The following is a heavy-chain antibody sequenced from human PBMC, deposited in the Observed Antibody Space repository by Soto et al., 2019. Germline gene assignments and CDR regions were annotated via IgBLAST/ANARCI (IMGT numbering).Heavy chain of an antibody. V-gene: IGHV4-30-2*01. J-gene: IGHJ4*02. CDR2: IYHSGTA. CDR1: GGSISSGGFS. Sequence: SETLSLTCAVSGGSISSGGFSWTWIRQPPGGGLEWIGNIYHSGTASYNPALTSRVTLSIDISKNLFSLTLRSVTAADTALYFCARDRRSLHYDGSGLDYWGQATLVTVSS. D-gene: IGHD3-22*01. CDR3: ARDRRSLHYDGSGLDY.